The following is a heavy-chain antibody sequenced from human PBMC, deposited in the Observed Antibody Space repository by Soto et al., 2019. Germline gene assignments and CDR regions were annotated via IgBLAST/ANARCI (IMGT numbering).Heavy chain of an antibody. V-gene: IGHV4-30-4*01. Sequence: PSETPSLTCTVSGDSISNGDYYWSWIRQPPGRGLEWIGYIASSGSTYYNPSLKSRLTMSVDMSKNQFSLRLTSVTAADTAVYYCASRYLYWGQGLMVTVSS. CDR1: GDSISNGDYY. CDR3: ASRYLY. J-gene: IGHJ4*02. D-gene: IGHD3-16*02. CDR2: IASSGST.